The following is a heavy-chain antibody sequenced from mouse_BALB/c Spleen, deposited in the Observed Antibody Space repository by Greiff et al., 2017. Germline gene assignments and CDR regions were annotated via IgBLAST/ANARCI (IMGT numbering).Heavy chain of an antibody. J-gene: IGHJ4*01. CDR2: INPSTGYT. Sequence: QVHVKQSGAELAKPGASVKMSCKASGYTFTSYWMHWVKQRPGQGLEWIGYINPSTGYTEYNQKFKDKATLTADKSSSTAYMQLSSLTSEDSAVYYCASAYYAMDDWGQGTSVTVSS. V-gene: IGHV1-7*01. CDR1: GYTFTSYW. CDR3: ASAYYAMDD.